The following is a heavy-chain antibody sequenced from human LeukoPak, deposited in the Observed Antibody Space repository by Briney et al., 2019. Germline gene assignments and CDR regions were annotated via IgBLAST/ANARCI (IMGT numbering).Heavy chain of an antibody. CDR3: VRDNLWAFDI. J-gene: IGHJ3*02. V-gene: IGHV3-48*02. Sequence: GGSLRLSCAASGFTFSNAWVTWVRQAPGKGLEWVSNINGHSTTMDYADSVKGRFSISRDRAKNSLFLQMNSLRDEDTAVYYCVRDNLWAFDIWGPGTMVTVSS. CDR2: INGHSTTM. D-gene: IGHD2/OR15-2a*01. CDR1: GFTFSNAW.